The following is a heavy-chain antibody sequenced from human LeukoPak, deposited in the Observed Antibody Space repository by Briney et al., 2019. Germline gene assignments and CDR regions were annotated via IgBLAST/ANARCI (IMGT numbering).Heavy chain of an antibody. Sequence: SETLSLTCTVSGGSISSSSYYWGWIRQPPGKGLEWIGSIYYSGSTYYNPSLKSRVTISVDTSKNQFSLKLSSVTAADTAVYYCARGCLLQTGWFDPWGQGTLVTVSS. J-gene: IGHJ5*02. D-gene: IGHD4-11*01. CDR2: IYYSGST. V-gene: IGHV4-39*07. CDR3: ARGCLLQTGWFDP. CDR1: GGSISSSSYY.